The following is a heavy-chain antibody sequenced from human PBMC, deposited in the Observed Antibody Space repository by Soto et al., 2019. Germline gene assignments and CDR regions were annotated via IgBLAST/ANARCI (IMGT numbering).Heavy chain of an antibody. V-gene: IGHV1-69*01. CDR1: GGTFSSYA. CDR3: ARSQGSSTSLEIYYYYYYGMDV. J-gene: IGHJ6*02. D-gene: IGHD2-2*01. CDR2: ITPISGTA. Sequence: QVQLVQSGAEVKKPGSSVKVSCKASGGTFSSYAISWVRQAPGQGLEWMGGITPISGTANYAQRVQGRVTMTADASTRTALIVLSSLRSQDTAVYYCARSQGSSTSLEIYYYYYYGMDVWGQGTTVTVSS.